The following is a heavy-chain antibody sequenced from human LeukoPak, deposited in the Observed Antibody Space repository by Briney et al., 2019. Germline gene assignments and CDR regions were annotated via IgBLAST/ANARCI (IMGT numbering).Heavy chain of an antibody. CDR3: AKTPTYYDILAGYFTPPPPFDY. V-gene: IGHV3-30*04. CDR1: GFTFSSYA. D-gene: IGHD3-9*01. CDR2: ISYDGSNK. J-gene: IGHJ4*02. Sequence: PGRSLRLSCAASGFTFSSYAMHWVRQAPGKGLEWVAVISYDGSNKYYADSVKGRFTISRDNSKNTLYLQMNSLRAEDTAVYYCAKTPTYYDILAGYFTPPPPFDYWGQGTLVTVSS.